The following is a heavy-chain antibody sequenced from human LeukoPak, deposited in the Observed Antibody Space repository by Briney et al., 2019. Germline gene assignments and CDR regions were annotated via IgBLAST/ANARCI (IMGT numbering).Heavy chain of an antibody. Sequence: GRSLRLSCAASGFTFSSYAMSWVRQAPGKGLEWVANIKQDGSEKYYVDSVKGRFTISRDNAKNSLYLQMNSLRAEDTAVYYCARDHQGYTWGQGTLVTVSS. D-gene: IGHD5-24*01. CDR3: ARDHQGYT. CDR1: GFTFSSYA. J-gene: IGHJ4*02. CDR2: IKQDGSEK. V-gene: IGHV3-7*01.